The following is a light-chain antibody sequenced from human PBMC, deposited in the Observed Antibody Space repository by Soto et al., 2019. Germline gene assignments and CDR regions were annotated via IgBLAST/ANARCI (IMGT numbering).Light chain of an antibody. Sequence: QSVLTQAPLASGTPGQRVTISCSGSSSNIGSNTVSWYQQVPGTAPKLLIYSNDQRPSGVPDRFSGSKSGTSASLAIGGLQSEDEADYYCAAWDGSLNGWVFGGGTQLTVL. J-gene: IGLJ2*01. V-gene: IGLV1-44*01. CDR1: SSNIGSNT. CDR3: AAWDGSLNGWV. CDR2: SND.